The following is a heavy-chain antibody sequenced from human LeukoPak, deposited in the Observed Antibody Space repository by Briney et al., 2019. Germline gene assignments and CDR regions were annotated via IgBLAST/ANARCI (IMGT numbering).Heavy chain of an antibody. D-gene: IGHD3-10*01. J-gene: IGHJ5*02. Sequence: GGSLRLSCAASGFTFSSYAMHWVRQAPGKGLEYVSAISSNGGSTYYANSVKGRFTISRDNCKNTLYLQMGSLRAEDMAVYYCSREVTMVRGVMEGRWFDPWGQGTLVTVSS. V-gene: IGHV3-64*01. CDR2: ISSNGGST. CDR1: GFTFSSYA. CDR3: SREVTMVRGVMEGRWFDP.